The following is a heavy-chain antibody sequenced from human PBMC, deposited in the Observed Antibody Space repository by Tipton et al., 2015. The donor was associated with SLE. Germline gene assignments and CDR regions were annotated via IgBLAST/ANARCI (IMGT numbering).Heavy chain of an antibody. J-gene: IGHJ4*02. D-gene: IGHD3-10*01. V-gene: IGHV3-23*01. CDR2: ISGSGGST. CDR3: AKDLLLWFGETVYF. CDR1: GFTFSSYA. Sequence: SLRLSCAASGFTFSSYAMSWVRQAPGKGLEWVSAISGSGGSTYYADSVKGRFTISRDNSTNTLYLQMISLRAEDTAVYYCAKDLLLWFGETVYFWGQGTLVTVSS.